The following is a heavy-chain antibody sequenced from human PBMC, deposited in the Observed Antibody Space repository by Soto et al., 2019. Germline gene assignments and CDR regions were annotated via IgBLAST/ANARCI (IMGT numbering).Heavy chain of an antibody. CDR3: ARGAVDFSGPDSFDI. J-gene: IGHJ3*02. V-gene: IGHV4-59*01. CDR2: ISDSGVT. CDR1: GDSIIRSF. D-gene: IGHD2-15*01. Sequence: QVQLQESGPRLVKSSETLSLVCSVSGDSIIRSFWGWIRQSPGKGLQYIGYISDSGVTEYDPSLKGRVTTSVDTSKNQFSLKLTSVTAADAAVYYCARGAVDFSGPDSFDIWGQGTMVTVSS.